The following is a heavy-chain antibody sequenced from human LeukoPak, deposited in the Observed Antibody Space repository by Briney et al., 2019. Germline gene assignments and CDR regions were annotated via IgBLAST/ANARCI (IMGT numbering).Heavy chain of an antibody. V-gene: IGHV5-51*01. CDR3: ARSSGSGWSFFDY. J-gene: IGHJ4*02. D-gene: IGHD6-19*01. Sequence: HGESLKISCNGSGYGIPYYWIGWLRQMPGKGLEWLGIIYPTDSDARYNPSFEGQVTLSADKSISTAYLQWSSLKASDTAMYYCARSSGSGWSFFDYWGQGTLVTVSS. CDR2: IYPTDSDA. CDR1: GYGIPYYW.